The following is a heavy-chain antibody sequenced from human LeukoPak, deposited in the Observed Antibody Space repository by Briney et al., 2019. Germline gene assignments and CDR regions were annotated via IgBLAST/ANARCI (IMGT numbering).Heavy chain of an antibody. CDR2: INPSGGST. CDR1: GYTFTSYY. D-gene: IGHD4-11*01. CDR3: TRGPTVTTFFGYYYYMDV. Sequence: ASVKVSCKASGYTFTSYYMHWVRQAPGQGLEWMGIINPSGGSTSYAQKFQGRVTMTRDMSTSTDYMELSSLRSEDTAVYYCTRGPTVTTFFGYYYYMDVWGKGTTVTVSS. V-gene: IGHV1-46*01. J-gene: IGHJ6*03.